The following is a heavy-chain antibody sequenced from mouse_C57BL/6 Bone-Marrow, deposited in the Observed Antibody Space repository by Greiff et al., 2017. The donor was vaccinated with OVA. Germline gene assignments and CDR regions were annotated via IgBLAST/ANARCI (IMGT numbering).Heavy chain of an antibody. D-gene: IGHD1-1*01. Sequence: EVQLQQSVAELVRPGASVKLSCTASGFNFKNTYMHWVKQRPEQGLEWIGRIDPANDNTKYAPKFQGKATMTADTSSNTAYLQLRSLSSEDTAVQCCARGTFCSSFYAMDHWRKGTSVTVSS. V-gene: IGHV14-3*01. CDR2: IDPANDNT. J-gene: IGHJ4*01. CDR3: ARGTFCSSFYAMDH. CDR1: GFNFKNTY.